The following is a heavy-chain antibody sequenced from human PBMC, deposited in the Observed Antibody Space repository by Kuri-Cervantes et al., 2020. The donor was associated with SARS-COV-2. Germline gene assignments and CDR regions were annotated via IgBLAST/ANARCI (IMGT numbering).Heavy chain of an antibody. J-gene: IGHJ3*02. CDR2: ISYDGSNK. CDR3: ARVNDVIAARLHDAFDI. D-gene: IGHD6-6*01. CDR1: GFTFSSYA. V-gene: IGHV3-30-3*01. Sequence: GESLKISCAASGFTFSSYAMHWVRQAPGKGLEWVAVISYDGSNKYYADSVKGRFTIPRDNSKNTLYLQMNSLRAEDTAVYYCARVNDVIAARLHDAFDIWGQGTMVTVSS.